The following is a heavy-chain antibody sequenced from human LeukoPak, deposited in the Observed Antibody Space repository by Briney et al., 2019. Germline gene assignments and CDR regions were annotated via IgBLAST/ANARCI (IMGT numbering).Heavy chain of an antibody. CDR3: AKVITTGSFPDYFDN. CDR1: GFTFSSYA. D-gene: IGHD3-10*01. CDR2: IGGSGSRAGNT. J-gene: IGHJ4*02. V-gene: IGHV3-23*01. Sequence: GGSLRLSCAAAGFTFSSYAMSWVRQAPGRGLEWVSAIGGSGSRAGNTYYADSVKGRFTISRDNSKGTLYLQMNSLRAEDTAIYYCAKVITTGSFPDYFDNWGQGTLVTVSS.